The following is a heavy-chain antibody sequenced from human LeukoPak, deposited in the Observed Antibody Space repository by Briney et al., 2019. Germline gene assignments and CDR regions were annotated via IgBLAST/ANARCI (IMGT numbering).Heavy chain of an antibody. D-gene: IGHD5-18*01. CDR3: ARDRGGYSYGSYYFDY. CDR1: GVSITTYY. J-gene: IGHJ4*02. CDR2: IYNGGSP. Sequence: SETLSLTCTVSGVSITTYYWSWLRQPAGKGLEWIGRIYNGGSPNYNPSLKSRVTISVDTSKNQFSLKLSSVTAADTAVYYCARDRGGYSYGSYYFDYWGQGTLVTVSS. V-gene: IGHV4-4*07.